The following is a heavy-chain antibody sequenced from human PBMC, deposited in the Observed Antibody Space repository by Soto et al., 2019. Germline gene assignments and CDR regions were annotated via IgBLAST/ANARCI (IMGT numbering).Heavy chain of an antibody. D-gene: IGHD3-22*01. CDR1: GDTFTNYG. V-gene: IGHV1-18*01. CDR3: ARDRSPYYYDSSGYPHY. CDR2: ISAYSGNT. J-gene: IGHJ4*02. Sequence: GASVKVSCKASGDTFTNYGFSWVRQAPGQGLEWMGWISAYSGNTNYAQNVQGRVTMTTDTSTSTAYMELRSLRSDDTAVYYCARDRSPYYYDSSGYPHYWGQGTLVTVSS.